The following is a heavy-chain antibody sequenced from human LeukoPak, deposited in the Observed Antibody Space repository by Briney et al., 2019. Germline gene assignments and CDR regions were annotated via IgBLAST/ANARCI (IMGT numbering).Heavy chain of an antibody. J-gene: IGHJ4*02. Sequence: GGSLRLSCAASGFTFSNAWMSWVRQAPGKGLEWVGRIKSKTDGGTTDYAAPVKGRFTISRGDSKNTLYLQMNSLKTEDTAVYYCTTDLYYDFWSGNDYWGQGTLVTVSS. CDR1: GFTFSNAW. V-gene: IGHV3-15*01. CDR2: IKSKTDGGTT. CDR3: TTDLYYDFWSGNDY. D-gene: IGHD3-3*01.